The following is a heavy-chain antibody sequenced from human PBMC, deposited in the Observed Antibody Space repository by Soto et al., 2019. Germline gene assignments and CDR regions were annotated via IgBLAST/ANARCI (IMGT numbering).Heavy chain of an antibody. CDR3: AREVNVPADADAFDI. D-gene: IGHD2-2*01. J-gene: IGHJ3*02. CDR2: IHYRGSA. V-gene: IGHV4-31*03. Sequence: QVQLQASGPGLVKPSQTLSLTCTVSGGSISNNTYFWSWIRQHPGKGLEWIGYIHYRGSAYYNPSLSGRVTILVDTTKNQYSMKLSSVTAADTAMYYCAREVNVPADADAFDIWGQGTMVTVSS. CDR1: GGSISNNTYF.